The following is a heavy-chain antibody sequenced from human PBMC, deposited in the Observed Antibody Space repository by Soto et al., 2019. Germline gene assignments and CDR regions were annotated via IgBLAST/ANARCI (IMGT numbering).Heavy chain of an antibody. J-gene: IGHJ4*02. CDR2: IYYSGST. CDR3: ARRYGDCFDY. Sequence: SETLSLTCTVSGGSISSYYWSWIRQPPGKGLEWIGYIYYSGSTNYNPSLKSRVTISVDTSKNQFSLKLSPVTAADTAVYYCARRYGDCFDYWGQGTLVTVSS. CDR1: GGSISSYY. D-gene: IGHD4-17*01. V-gene: IGHV4-59*08.